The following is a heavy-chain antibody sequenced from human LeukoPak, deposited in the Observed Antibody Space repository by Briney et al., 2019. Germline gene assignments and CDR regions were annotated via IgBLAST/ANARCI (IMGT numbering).Heavy chain of an antibody. CDR2: IKQDGSEK. D-gene: IGHD2-2*01. Sequence: PGGSLRLSCAASGFTFSTYWMSWVRQAPGKGPGWVANIKQDGSEKYYVDSVKGRFTISRDNATNSSYLQMNSLRAEDTAVYYCAREGQWALAAMKVVYHYYYMDVWGKGTTVTVSS. J-gene: IGHJ6*03. CDR1: GFTFSTYW. V-gene: IGHV3-7*01. CDR3: AREGQWALAAMKVVYHYYYMDV.